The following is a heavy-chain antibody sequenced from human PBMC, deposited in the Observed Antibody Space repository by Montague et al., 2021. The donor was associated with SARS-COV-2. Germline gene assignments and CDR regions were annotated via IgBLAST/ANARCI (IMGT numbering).Heavy chain of an antibody. V-gene: IGHV4-4*02. CDR2: ISHSGGT. J-gene: IGHJ5*02. Sequence: SETLSLTCAVSGGSISSGTWWTWVRQPPGKGLEWIGEISHSGGTNYNPSLKSRVTNSVDKSKNQFSLNLNSVTAADTAVYYCARLSSDIGGYFWFDPWGQGTLVSVSS. D-gene: IGHD1-26*01. CDR1: GGSISSGTW. CDR3: ARLSSDIGGYFWFDP.